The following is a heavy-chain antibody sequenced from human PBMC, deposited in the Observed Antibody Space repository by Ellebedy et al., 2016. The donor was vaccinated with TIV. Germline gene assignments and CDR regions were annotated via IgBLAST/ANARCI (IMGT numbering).Heavy chain of an antibody. CDR2: ISAHNGNT. CDR1: GYTFTNYG. Sequence: AASVKVSCKASGYTFTNYGITWVRQAPGQGLEWMGWISAHNGNTIYAQKFQGRVNMTTDTPTSTAYMEMRSLRSDDTAQFYCTRDWPYYDSGTVKGWFDAWGQGTLVTVSS. D-gene: IGHD3-16*01. J-gene: IGHJ5*02. V-gene: IGHV1-18*04. CDR3: TRDWPYYDSGTVKGWFDA.